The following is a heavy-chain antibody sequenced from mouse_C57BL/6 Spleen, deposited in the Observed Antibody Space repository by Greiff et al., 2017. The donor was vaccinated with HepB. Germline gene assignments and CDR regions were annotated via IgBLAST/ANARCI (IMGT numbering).Heavy chain of an antibody. V-gene: IGHV2-2*01. CDR2: IWSGGST. Sequence: QVQLQQSGPGLVQPSQSLSITCTVSGFSLTSYGVHWVRQSPGKGLEWLGVIWSGGSTDYNAAFISRLSISKDNSKSQVFFKMNSLQADDTAIYYCARSLFITTGWFAYWGQGTLVTVSA. CDR1: GFSLTSYG. CDR3: ARSLFITTGWFAY. D-gene: IGHD1-1*01. J-gene: IGHJ3*01.